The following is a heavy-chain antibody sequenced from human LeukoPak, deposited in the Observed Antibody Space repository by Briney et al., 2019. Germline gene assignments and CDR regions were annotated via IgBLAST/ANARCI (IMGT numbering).Heavy chain of an antibody. Sequence: GGSLRLSCAASGFTFSNYWMHWVRQGPGKGLVWVSRLNSDGRTTTYADSVKGRFTISRDNAKNTLYLQMNSLRAEDTAVYYCARGSDETVTISGWFDPWGQGTLVIVSS. CDR2: LNSDGRTT. CDR3: ARGSDETVTISGWFDP. V-gene: IGHV3-74*01. J-gene: IGHJ5*02. D-gene: IGHD4-17*01. CDR1: GFTFSNYW.